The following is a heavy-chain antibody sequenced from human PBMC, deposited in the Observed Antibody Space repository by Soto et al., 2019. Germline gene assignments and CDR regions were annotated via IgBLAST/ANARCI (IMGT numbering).Heavy chain of an antibody. CDR1: GFTVSTYG. D-gene: IGHD2-8*02. CDR2: ISRDGATK. J-gene: IGHJ4*02. Sequence: QVQLVESGGGVVQPGRSLRLSCAVSGFTVSTYGMHWVRQAPGKGLEWVAVISRDGATKYYADAVKGRFTISRDNSRNTLFLEMNSLRSDDMAVYYCTGEVASGYWGQGTLVTVS. CDR3: TGEVASGY. V-gene: IGHV3-30*03.